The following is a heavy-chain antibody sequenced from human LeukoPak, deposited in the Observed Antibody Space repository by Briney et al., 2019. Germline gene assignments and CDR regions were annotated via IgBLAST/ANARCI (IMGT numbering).Heavy chain of an antibody. Sequence: SCKASGGTFSSYAVSWVRQAPGKGLEWVSAISGSGGSTYYADSVKGRFTISRDNSKNTLYLQMNSLRAEDTAVYYCAKGGYSSGWYNHWGQGTLVTVSS. CDR3: AKGGYSSGWYNH. D-gene: IGHD6-19*01. CDR1: GGTFSSYA. CDR2: ISGSGGST. J-gene: IGHJ5*02. V-gene: IGHV3-23*01.